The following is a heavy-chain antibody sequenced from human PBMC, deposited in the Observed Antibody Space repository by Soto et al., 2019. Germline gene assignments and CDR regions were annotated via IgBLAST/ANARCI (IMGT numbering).Heavy chain of an antibody. V-gene: IGHV1-69*06. CDR1: GGTFSSYA. J-gene: IGHJ4*02. CDR3: AGWGGAYSSSSLDY. Sequence: QVQLVQSGAEVKKPGSSVKVSCKASGGTFSSYAISWVRQAPGQGLEWMGGIIPIFGTANYAQKFQGRVTITANNPTSTAYMGLSGLRSEDRAVYYWAGWGGAYSSSSLDYWGQGTLVTVSS. CDR2: IIPIFGTA. D-gene: IGHD6-6*01.